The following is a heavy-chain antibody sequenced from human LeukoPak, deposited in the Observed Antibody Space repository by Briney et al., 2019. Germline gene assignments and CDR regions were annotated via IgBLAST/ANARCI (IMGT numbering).Heavy chain of an antibody. CDR3: ARGGRSGAFDI. D-gene: IGHD3-16*01. V-gene: IGHV4-4*07. Sequence: SETLSLTCTGSGGSISSYYWSWIRQPAGKGLEWIGRIYTSGSTNYNPSLKSRVTMPVDTSKNQFSLKLSSVTAADTAVYYCARGGRSGAFDIWGQGTMVTVSS. CDR2: IYTSGST. CDR1: GGSISSYY. J-gene: IGHJ3*02.